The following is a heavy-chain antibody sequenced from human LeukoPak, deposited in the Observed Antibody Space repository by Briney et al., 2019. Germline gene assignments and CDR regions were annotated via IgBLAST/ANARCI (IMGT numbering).Heavy chain of an antibody. CDR1: GYTLTELS. Sequence: ASVKVSCKVSGYTLTELSMHWVRQAPGQGLEWMGWINPNSGGTNYAQKLQGRVTMTTDTSTSTAYMELRSLRSDDTAVYYCARFGLGKHIEVAGIPFDIWGQGTMVTVSS. V-gene: IGHV1-2*02. D-gene: IGHD6-19*01. CDR3: ARFGLGKHIEVAGIPFDI. J-gene: IGHJ3*02. CDR2: INPNSGGT.